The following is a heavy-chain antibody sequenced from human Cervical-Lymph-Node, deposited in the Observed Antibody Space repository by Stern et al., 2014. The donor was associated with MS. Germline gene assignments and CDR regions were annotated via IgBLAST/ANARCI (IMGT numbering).Heavy chain of an antibody. J-gene: IGHJ5*02. CDR1: GGTFSKFP. CDR3: ALSSETSDRWYSLGYDL. D-gene: IGHD6-13*01. CDR2: IFPVFGTP. Sequence: QVQLVQSGAEVTQPGSSVKASCKASGGTFSKFPSSWVRQAPGQGLEWMAGIFPVFGTPTYAQEFRGRVTITADVSTSTVYMELSSLRSDDTAVYYCALSSETSDRWYSLGYDLWGQGTLVTVSS. V-gene: IGHV1-69*01.